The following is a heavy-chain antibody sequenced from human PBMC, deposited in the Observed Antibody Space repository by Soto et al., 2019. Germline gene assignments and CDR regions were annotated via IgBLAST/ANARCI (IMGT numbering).Heavy chain of an antibody. J-gene: IGHJ4*02. D-gene: IGHD3-10*01. CDR1: GDTFSFYT. V-gene: IGHV1-69*02. Sequence: QVQLVQSGAEVKKPGSSVRLSCTASGDTFSFYTISWVRQAPGQGPEWMGRIIPMVGMADYPQKFQGRVTISAANSTSTACMVLSSLRSDDTAVYFCATNYGSGSTHFDSWGQGTLVTVSS. CDR3: ATNYGSGSTHFDS. CDR2: IIPMVGMA.